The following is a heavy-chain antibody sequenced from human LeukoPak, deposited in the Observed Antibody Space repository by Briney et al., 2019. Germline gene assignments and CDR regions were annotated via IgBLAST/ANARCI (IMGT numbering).Heavy chain of an antibody. CDR1: GGSISSSSYY. D-gene: IGHD1-26*01. Sequence: NPSETLSLTCTVSGGSISSSSYYWGWIRQPPGKGLEWIGSIYYSGSTYYNPSLKSRVTISVDTSKNQFSLKLSSVTAADTAVYYCAREEHSGSYYAAFDIWGQGTMVTVSS. CDR3: AREEHSGSYYAAFDI. V-gene: IGHV4-39*07. CDR2: IYYSGST. J-gene: IGHJ3*02.